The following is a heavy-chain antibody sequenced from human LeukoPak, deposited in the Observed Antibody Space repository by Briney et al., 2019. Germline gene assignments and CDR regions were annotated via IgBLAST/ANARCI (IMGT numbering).Heavy chain of an antibody. J-gene: IGHJ6*02. D-gene: IGHD5-18*01. Sequence: ASVKVSCKASGGTFSSYAISWVRQAPGQGLEWMGWINPNSGGTNYAQKFQGRVTMTRDTSISTAYMELSRLRSDDTAVYYCARERSGYSYGNYYYGMDVWGQGTTVTVSS. V-gene: IGHV1-2*02. CDR2: INPNSGGT. CDR3: ARERSGYSYGNYYYGMDV. CDR1: GGTFSSYA.